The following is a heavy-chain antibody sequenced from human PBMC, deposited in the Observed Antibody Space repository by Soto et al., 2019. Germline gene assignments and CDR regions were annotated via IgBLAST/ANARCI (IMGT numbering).Heavy chain of an antibody. CDR3: AREVTVASYSFDF. Sequence: SVKVSCKASGGTFNNYALSWVRQAPGQGLEWMGGIIPIFNSANYAQKFQGRVTITADDSTSTAYMELRSLRPGDTAVYYCAREVTVASYSFDFWGQGTLVTVSS. V-gene: IGHV1-69*13. CDR2: IIPIFNSA. D-gene: IGHD5-12*01. CDR1: GGTFNNYA. J-gene: IGHJ4*02.